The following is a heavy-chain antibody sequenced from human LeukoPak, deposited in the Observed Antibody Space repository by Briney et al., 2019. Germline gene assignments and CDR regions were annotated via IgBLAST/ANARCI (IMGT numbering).Heavy chain of an antibody. CDR1: GYTFTGYY. D-gene: IGHD3-3*01. CDR2: INPNSGGT. CDR3: ARLLDFWSGYYVLGWFDP. Sequence: ASVKVPCKASGYTFTGYYMHWVRQAPGQGLEWMGWINPNSGGTNYAQKFQGRVTMTRDTSISTAYMELSRLRSDDTAVYYCARLLDFWSGYYVLGWFDPWGQGTLVTVSS. J-gene: IGHJ5*02. V-gene: IGHV1-2*02.